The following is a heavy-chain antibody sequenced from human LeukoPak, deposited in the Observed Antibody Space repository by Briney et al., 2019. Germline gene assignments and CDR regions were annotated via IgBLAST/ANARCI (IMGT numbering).Heavy chain of an antibody. J-gene: IGHJ2*01. Sequence: PSETLSLTCAVYGGSFSGYYWSWIRQPPGKGLEWIGEINHSGSTNYNPSLKSRVTISVDTSKNQFSLKLSSVTAADTAVYYCARRGRDDYGGSYDYWYFDLWGRGTLVTVSS. V-gene: IGHV4-34*01. CDR1: GGSFSGYY. D-gene: IGHD4-23*01. CDR2: INHSGST. CDR3: ARRGRDDYGGSYDYWYFDL.